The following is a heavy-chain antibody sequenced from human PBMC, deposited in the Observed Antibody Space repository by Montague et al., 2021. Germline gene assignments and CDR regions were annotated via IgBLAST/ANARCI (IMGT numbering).Heavy chain of an antibody. D-gene: IGHD6-19*01. CDR1: GFTFSRFA. CDR2: IHRRGSPT. J-gene: IGHJ4*02. Sequence: SQRLSCAASGFTFSRFAMSWVRQAPGKGLEWVSIIHRRGSPTYYGDSVKGRFTISRDDSKNMLYLQLNSLRAEDTAVYYCAKDRGDSSGWPIFDYWGQGTLVTVSS. CDR3: AKDRGDSSGWPIFDY. V-gene: IGHV3-23*03.